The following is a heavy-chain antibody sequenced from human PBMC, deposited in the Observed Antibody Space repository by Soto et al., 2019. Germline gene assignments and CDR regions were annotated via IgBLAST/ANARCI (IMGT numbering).Heavy chain of an antibody. CDR2: ISYDGSTE. V-gene: IGHV3-30*18. CDR3: TKDDGYNDSTYYHYFGMDV. CDR1: GFTFSGYY. D-gene: IGHD5-12*01. Sequence: PGGSLRLSCAASGFTFSGYYMHWVRQAPGKGLEWVAVISYDGSTEYYVDSVKGRFTISRDNSANRLFLQMNSLRPEDTAVYYCTKDDGYNDSTYYHYFGMDVWGQGTTVTVSS. J-gene: IGHJ6*02.